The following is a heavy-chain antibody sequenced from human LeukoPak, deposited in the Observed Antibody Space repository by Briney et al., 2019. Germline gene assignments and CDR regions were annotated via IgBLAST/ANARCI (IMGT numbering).Heavy chain of an antibody. D-gene: IGHD3-9*01. CDR2: INSDGSST. V-gene: IGHV3-74*01. CDR3: ARDISSVVEAGYNDY. Sequence: GGSLRLSCAASGFTFSSYWMHWVRQAPGKGLVWVSRINSDGSSTSYADSVRGRFTISRDNAKNTLYLQMNSLRAEDTAVYYCARDISSVVEAGYNDYWGQGTLVTVSS. J-gene: IGHJ4*02. CDR1: GFTFSSYW.